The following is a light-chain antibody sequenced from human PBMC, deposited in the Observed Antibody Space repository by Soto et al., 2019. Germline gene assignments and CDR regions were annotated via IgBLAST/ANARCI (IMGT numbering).Light chain of an antibody. CDR2: EVS. V-gene: IGLV2-8*01. CDR3: SSYSGTNYHYV. J-gene: IGLJ1*01. Sequence: QSALTQPPSASGSFGQSVTISCTGTSREVGGYNYVSWYQQHPGKAPKLMIYEVSERPSGVPDRFSGSKSGNTASLTVSGLQAVDEADYYCSSYSGTNYHYVFATGTNVTVL. CDR1: SREVGGYNY.